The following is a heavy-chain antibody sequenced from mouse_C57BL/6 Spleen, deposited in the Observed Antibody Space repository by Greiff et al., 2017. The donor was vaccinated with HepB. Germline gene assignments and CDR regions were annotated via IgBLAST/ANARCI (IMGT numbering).Heavy chain of an antibody. CDR1: GFTFSSYG. V-gene: IGHV5-6*01. D-gene: IGHD1-1*01. CDR3: ARAVFITTVVAKNYFDY. CDR2: ISSGGSYT. J-gene: IGHJ2*01. Sequence: EVKLVESGGDLVKPGGSLKLSCAASGFTFSSYGMSWVRQTPDKRLEWVATISSGGSYTYYPDSVKGRFTISRDNAKNTLYLQMGSLKSEDTAMYYCARAVFITTVVAKNYFDYWGQGTTLTVSS.